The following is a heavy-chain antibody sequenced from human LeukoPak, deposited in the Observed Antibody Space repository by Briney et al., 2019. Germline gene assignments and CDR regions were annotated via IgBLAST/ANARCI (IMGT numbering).Heavy chain of an antibody. CDR2: IWYDGGKT. CDR1: GFTFSSYG. V-gene: IGHV3-33*01. J-gene: IGHJ4*02. Sequence: GGSLRLSCAASGFTFSSYGMHWVRQAPGKGLEWGAVIWYDGGKTYYAESVKGRFPISRDSSKNTLNLEMNSLRAEDTALYYCVRDWSFYFDYWGQGTLVTVSS. CDR3: VRDWSFYFDY. D-gene: IGHD3-3*01.